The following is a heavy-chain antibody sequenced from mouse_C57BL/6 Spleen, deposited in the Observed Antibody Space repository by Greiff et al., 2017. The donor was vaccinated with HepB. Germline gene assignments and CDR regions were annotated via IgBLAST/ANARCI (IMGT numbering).Heavy chain of an antibody. CDR3: ARSGDYYGSSPYWYFDV. CDR1: GFTFSDYY. Sequence: EVQRVESGGGLVQPGGSLKLSCAASGFTFSDYYMYWVRQTPEKRLEWVAYISNGGGSTYYQDTVKGRFTISRDTAKNTLYLQMSRLTSEDTAVYYCARSGDYYGSSPYWYFDVWGTGTTVTVSS. V-gene: IGHV5-12*01. D-gene: IGHD1-1*01. CDR2: ISNGGGST. J-gene: IGHJ1*03.